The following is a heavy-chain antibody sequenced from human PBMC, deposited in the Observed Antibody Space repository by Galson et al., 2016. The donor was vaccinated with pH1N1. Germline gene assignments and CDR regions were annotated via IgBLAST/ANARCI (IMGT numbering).Heavy chain of an antibody. Sequence: SETLSLTCSVSGVSISGYYWGWIRQPPGKGLDYVGYIYYNGHPNYSPSLKSRVTMSLDMSKNQFSLKLTSVTAADTAVYFCARAGSRYGSDAFDMWGQGTTVTVSS. J-gene: IGHJ3*02. V-gene: IGHV4-59*01. CDR3: ARAGSRYGSDAFDM. CDR2: IYYNGHP. CDR1: GVSISGYY. D-gene: IGHD5-18*01.